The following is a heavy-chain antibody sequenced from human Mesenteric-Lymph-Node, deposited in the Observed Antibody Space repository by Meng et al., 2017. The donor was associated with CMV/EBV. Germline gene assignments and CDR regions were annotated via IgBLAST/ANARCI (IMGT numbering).Heavy chain of an antibody. CDR3: ARDLYLVVPAALERSLGQYYYYGLDV. CDR1: GYTFTDYY. D-gene: IGHD2-2*01. V-gene: IGHV1-2*02. CDR2: INPNSGAT. J-gene: IGHJ6*02. Sequence: ASVKVSCKASGYTFTDYYVHWVRQAPGHGLEWMGWINPNSGATNYVQNFQGRVTMTRDTSISTAFMELSRLRSDDTAVYFCARDLYLVVPAALERSLGQYYYYGLDVWGHGTTVTVSS.